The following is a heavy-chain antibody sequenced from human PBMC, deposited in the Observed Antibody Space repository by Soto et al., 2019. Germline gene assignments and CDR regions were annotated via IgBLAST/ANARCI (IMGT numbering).Heavy chain of an antibody. V-gene: IGHV4-30-4*08. D-gene: IGHD3-10*01. CDR1: GGSISTGDYY. J-gene: IGHJ4*02. CDR2: IHRSGST. Sequence: SETLSLTCTVSGGSISTGDYYWSWIRQPPGKGLEWIGYIHRSGSTHYNPTLKSRVTISLGTSKNQLSLRLSSVTAADTAIFYCASGDGHSGSFYYYFDYWGQGALVTVSS. CDR3: ASGDGHSGSFYYYFDY.